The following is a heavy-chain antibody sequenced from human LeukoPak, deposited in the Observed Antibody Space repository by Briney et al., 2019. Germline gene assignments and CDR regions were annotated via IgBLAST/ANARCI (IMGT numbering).Heavy chain of an antibody. CDR3: ARKVYCSSSSRGRYFQH. CDR1: GFSVSTYT. Sequence: GGSLRLSCTASGFSVSTYTMNWVRQAPGKGLEWVSSISSSSSTMYYADSVKGRFTISRDNAKNSLYLQMNSLRAEDTAVYYCARKVYCSSSSRGRYFQHWGQGTLVTVSS. CDR2: ISSSSSTM. D-gene: IGHD2-2*01. V-gene: IGHV3-48*01. J-gene: IGHJ1*01.